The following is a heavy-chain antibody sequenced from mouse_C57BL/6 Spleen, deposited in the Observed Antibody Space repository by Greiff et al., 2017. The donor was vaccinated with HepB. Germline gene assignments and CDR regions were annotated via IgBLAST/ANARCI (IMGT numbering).Heavy chain of an antibody. Sequence: VQLQQSGAELVKPGASVKISCKASGYAFSSYWMNWVKQRPGKGLEWIGQIYPGDGDTNYNGKFKGKATLTADKSSSTAYMQLSSLTSEDSAVYFCARAPYYYGLDYWGQGTTLTVSS. CDR1: GYAFSSYW. V-gene: IGHV1-80*01. D-gene: IGHD1-1*01. J-gene: IGHJ2*01. CDR2: IYPGDGDT. CDR3: ARAPYYYGLDY.